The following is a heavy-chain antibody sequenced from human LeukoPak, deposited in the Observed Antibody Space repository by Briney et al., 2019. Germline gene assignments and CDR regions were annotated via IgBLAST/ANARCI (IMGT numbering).Heavy chain of an antibody. CDR3: ARGKLLWCGELLPPDY. CDR2: INHSGST. D-gene: IGHD3-10*01. Sequence: SGTLCLTCAVYGGSFSGYYWSWVRQPPGKGLEWVAEINHSGSTNNNPSLTSRGSISVDTSKTQFSLKMSPVTAEDTAVYYCARGKLLWCGELLPPDYWGQGTPVTVSS. J-gene: IGHJ4*02. V-gene: IGHV4-34*04. CDR1: GGSFSGYY.